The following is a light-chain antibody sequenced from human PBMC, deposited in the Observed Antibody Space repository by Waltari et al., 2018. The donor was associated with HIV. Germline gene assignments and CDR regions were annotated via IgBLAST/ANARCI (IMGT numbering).Light chain of an antibody. CDR1: SSDVGSYNL. V-gene: IGLV2-23*02. J-gene: IGLJ3*02. CDR2: EVS. Sequence: QSALTQPASVSGSPGQSITISCTGPSSDVGSYNLVSWYQQHPGKAPKLMIYEVSNRPSGVSKRFSGSKSVNTASLTSSGLQAEDEADYYCCSYAGSSTFEVFGGGTKLTVL. CDR3: CSYAGSSTFEV.